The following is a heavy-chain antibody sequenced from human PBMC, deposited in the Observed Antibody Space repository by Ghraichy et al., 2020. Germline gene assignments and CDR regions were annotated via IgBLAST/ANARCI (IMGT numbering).Heavy chain of an antibody. V-gene: IGHV5-51*01. CDR3: ARGFRIAAAGTGTPFGY. J-gene: IGHJ4*02. CDR1: GYSFTSYW. CDR2: IYPGDSDT. Sequence: GESLNISCKGSGYSFTSYWIGWVRQMPGKGLEWMGIIYPGDSDTRYSPSFQGQVTISADKSISTAYLQWSSLKASDTAMYYCARGFRIAAAGTGTPFGYWGQGTLVTVSS. D-gene: IGHD6-13*01.